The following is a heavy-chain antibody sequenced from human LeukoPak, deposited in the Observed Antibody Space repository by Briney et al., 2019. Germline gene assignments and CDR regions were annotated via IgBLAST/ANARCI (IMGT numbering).Heavy chain of an antibody. V-gene: IGHV3-33*01. D-gene: IGHD1-26*01. J-gene: IGHJ4*02. CDR2: IWYDASNK. Sequence: PGGSLRLSCAASGFTFSSYGMHWVRQAPGKGLEWVSVIWYDASNKNYADSVKGRFTISRDNSKNTLYLQMNSLRVEDTAVYYCARDPGWEVIRDYFDYWGQGTLVTVSS. CDR3: ARDPGWEVIRDYFDY. CDR1: GFTFSSYG.